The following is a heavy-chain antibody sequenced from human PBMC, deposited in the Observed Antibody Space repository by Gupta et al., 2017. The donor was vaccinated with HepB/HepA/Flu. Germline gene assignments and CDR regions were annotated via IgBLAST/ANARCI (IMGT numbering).Heavy chain of an antibody. Sequence: QVQLVQSGAEVKKPGASVKVSCQAFGYSFTGDLMHWVRQAPGQGLEWMGWMNPKNGGRNYAQKFQGRVTMTRDTSINTAYMDLSSLRSDDTAVYYWARGEGYFDLWGRGTLVTVSS. J-gene: IGHJ2*01. CDR3: ARGEGYFDL. CDR1: GYSFTGDL. V-gene: IGHV1-2*02. CDR2: MNPKNGGR.